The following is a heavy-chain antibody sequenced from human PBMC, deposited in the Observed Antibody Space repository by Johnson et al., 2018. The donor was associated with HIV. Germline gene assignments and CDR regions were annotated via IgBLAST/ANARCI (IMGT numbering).Heavy chain of an antibody. Sequence: VQLVESGGGVVRPGGSLRLSCAASGFTFDDYGMSWVRQAPGKGLEWVSGINWNGHSTGYADSVKGRFTISRDNAKNSLYLQMNSLRAEDTALYYCARVRIGGSFLRGDAFDIWGQGTMVTVSS. D-gene: IGHD1-26*01. CDR2: INWNGHST. CDR1: GFTFDDYG. J-gene: IGHJ3*02. V-gene: IGHV3-20*04. CDR3: ARVRIGGSFLRGDAFDI.